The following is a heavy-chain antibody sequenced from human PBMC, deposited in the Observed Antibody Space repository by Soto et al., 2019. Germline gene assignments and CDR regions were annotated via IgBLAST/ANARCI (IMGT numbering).Heavy chain of an antibody. D-gene: IGHD6-19*01. CDR3: ARVGDSSGWFYYYGMDV. CDR2: ISAYNGNT. V-gene: IGHV1-18*04. Sequence: QVQLVQSGAEVKKPGASVXVXXKASGYTFTSYGISWVRQAPGQGLEWMGWISAYNGNTNYAQKLQGRVTMTTDTYTSTAYMELRSLRSDDTAVYYCARVGDSSGWFYYYGMDVWGQGTTVTVSS. CDR1: GYTFTSYG. J-gene: IGHJ6*02.